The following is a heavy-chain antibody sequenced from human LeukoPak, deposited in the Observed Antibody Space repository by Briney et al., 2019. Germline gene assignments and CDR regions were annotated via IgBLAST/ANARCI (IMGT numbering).Heavy chain of an antibody. CDR3: ARDIQLWHKDYYYYYGMDV. D-gene: IGHD5-18*01. J-gene: IGHJ6*02. V-gene: IGHV1-2*02. CDR2: INPNSGGT. CDR1: GYTFTGYY. Sequence: ASVKVSCKASGYTFTGYYMHWVRQAPGQGLEWMGWINPNSGGTNYAQKFQGRVTMTRDTSISTAYMELSRLRSDDTAVYYCARDIQLWHKDYYYYYGMDVWGQGTTVTVSS.